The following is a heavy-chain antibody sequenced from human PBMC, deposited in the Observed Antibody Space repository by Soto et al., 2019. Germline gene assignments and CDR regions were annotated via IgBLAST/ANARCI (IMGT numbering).Heavy chain of an antibody. Sequence: QVQLVQSGAEVKKPGASVKVSCKASGYTFTNYAMHWVRQAPGQRLEWMGWINADKGDTSYSQRLQGRVTITRDTSAGTASMELSSLQCEDTAVYYCARISGGGGYDPPGVDYWGQGTLVTVSS. CDR3: ARISGGGGYDPPGVDY. D-gene: IGHD5-12*01. CDR1: GYTFTNYA. J-gene: IGHJ4*02. V-gene: IGHV1-3*01. CDR2: INADKGDT.